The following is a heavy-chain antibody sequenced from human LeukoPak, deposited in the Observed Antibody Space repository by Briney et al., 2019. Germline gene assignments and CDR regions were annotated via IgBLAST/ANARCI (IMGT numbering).Heavy chain of an antibody. J-gene: IGHJ4*02. Sequence: ASVKVSCKASGYTFTGYYMHWVRQAPGQGLEWMGWINPSSGGTKYAQKFQGRVTMTRDTSISTAYMELSRLNSDDTAVYYCATALTYYYDSNGYYYWGQGTLVTVSS. CDR3: ATALTYYYDSNGYYY. CDR1: GYTFTGYY. D-gene: IGHD3-22*01. CDR2: INPSSGGT. V-gene: IGHV1-2*02.